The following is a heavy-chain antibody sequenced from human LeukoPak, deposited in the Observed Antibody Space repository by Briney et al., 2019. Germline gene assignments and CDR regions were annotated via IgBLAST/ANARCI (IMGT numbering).Heavy chain of an antibody. Sequence: PGGSLRLSCAASGFTFSSFGMHWVRQAPGKGLEWVAVIWFDGSNKYYADSVKGRFTISRDDAKNTLYLQMNSLRAEDASVYYCAGGTTMVNFDYWGQGSLVTVSS. CDR2: IWFDGSNK. CDR1: GFTFSSFG. J-gene: IGHJ4*02. CDR3: AGGTTMVNFDY. V-gene: IGHV3-33*03. D-gene: IGHD3-10*01.